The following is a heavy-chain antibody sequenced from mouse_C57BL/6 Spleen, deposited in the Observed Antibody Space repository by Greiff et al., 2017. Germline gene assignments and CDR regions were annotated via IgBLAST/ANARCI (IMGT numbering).Heavy chain of an antibody. V-gene: IGHV1-82*01. D-gene: IGHD4-1*01. J-gene: IGHJ2*01. CDR1: GYAFSSSW. CDR2: IYPGDGDT. CDR3: ARKTGTRGFDY. Sequence: VKLMESGPELVKPGASVKISCKASGYAFSSSWMNWVKQRPGKGLEWIGRIYPGDGDTNYNGKFKGKATLTADKSSSTAYMQLSSLTSEDSAVYFCARKTGTRGFDYWGQGTTLTVSS.